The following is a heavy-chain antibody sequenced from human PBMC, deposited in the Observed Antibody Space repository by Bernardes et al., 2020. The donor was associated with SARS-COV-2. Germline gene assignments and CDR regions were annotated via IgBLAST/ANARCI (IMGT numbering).Heavy chain of an antibody. V-gene: IGHV3-7*01. CDR3: ARIDEVKGWDY. J-gene: IGHJ4*02. Sequence: GGSLRLSCAASGFTFSSYGMSWVRQAPGKGLEWVANIKGDGSHRNSVDSVKGRFTISRDNAKNSLYLQMNSLRAEDTAVYYCARIDEVKGWDYWGQGTLVTVPS. CDR1: GFTFSSYG. CDR2: IKGDGSHR.